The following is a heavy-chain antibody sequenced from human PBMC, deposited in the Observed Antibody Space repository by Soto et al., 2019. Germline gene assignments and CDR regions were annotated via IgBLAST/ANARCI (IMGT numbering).Heavy chain of an antibody. D-gene: IGHD2-2*01. CDR3: AKSFCSSSSCFFLWVDP. CDR1: GFAFSAYA. V-gene: IGHV3-23*01. Sequence: GGSLRLSCAASGFAFSAYAMSWVRQAPGKGLECISLISGTGVPTLYAESVKGRFSVSRDNSRDTLFLEMNNLRDDDTAIYYCAKSFCSSSSCFFLWVDPWGPGTLVTVSS. CDR2: ISGTGVPT. J-gene: IGHJ5*02.